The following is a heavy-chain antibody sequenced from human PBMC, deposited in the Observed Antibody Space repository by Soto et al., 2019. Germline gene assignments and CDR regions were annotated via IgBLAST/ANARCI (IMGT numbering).Heavy chain of an antibody. D-gene: IGHD1-1*01. CDR2: INPKSGAT. Sequence: SVKVSFKASCYSFTGYGLHWARQAPVQGLQWMGWINPKSGATDYAQKFQDRVTIARDASASTAYMELSSLRSEDTAVYYCARGKGMEENYYYYGLDIWGQGTKVTVYS. V-gene: IGHV1-2*02. CDR3: ARGKGMEENYYYYGLDI. J-gene: IGHJ6*02. CDR1: CYSFTGYG.